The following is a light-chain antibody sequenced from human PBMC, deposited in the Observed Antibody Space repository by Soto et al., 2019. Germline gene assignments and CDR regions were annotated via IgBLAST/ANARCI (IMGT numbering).Light chain of an antibody. CDR1: QGLVFSDGKTH. V-gene: IGKV2-30*01. CDR3: MQGTHWPWT. CDR2: QVS. Sequence: DVVMTQSPLSLPVTLGQSASISCRSTQGLVFSDGKTHLNWFQLRPGQSPRRLIYQVSSRDTWVAARFISSGSATDFIPKISRVEAEDVGVYYCMQGTHWPWTFGQGTKVEIK. J-gene: IGKJ1*01.